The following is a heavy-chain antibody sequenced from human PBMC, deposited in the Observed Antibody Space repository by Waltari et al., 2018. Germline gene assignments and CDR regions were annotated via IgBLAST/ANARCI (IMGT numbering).Heavy chain of an antibody. CDR1: GGSIGNYY. J-gene: IGHJ4*02. CDR2: IYIGGST. Sequence: QVQLQESGPGLVKTSETVSLTCTVSGGSIGNYYWSWIRQPAGKGLEWIGRIYIGGSTNYHPSLTCRVSMSIDASKNQFSLKLTSVTAADTAVYYCARDSESFDYWGQGTLVTVSS. V-gene: IGHV4-4*07. CDR3: ARDSESFDY. D-gene: IGHD3-10*01.